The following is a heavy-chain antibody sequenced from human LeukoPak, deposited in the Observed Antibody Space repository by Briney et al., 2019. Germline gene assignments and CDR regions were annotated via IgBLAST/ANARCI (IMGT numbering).Heavy chain of an antibody. D-gene: IGHD1-26*01. J-gene: IGHJ6*03. CDR1: GFTFSSYS. CDR2: ITSSSTYI. CDR3: ARTTSGATFSDYYYYHMDV. V-gene: IGHV3-21*01. Sequence: GGSLRLSCAASGFTFSSYSMNWVRQAPGKELEWVSSITSSSTYIHYADSVKGRFTISRDNAKNSLYLQMSSLRAEDAALYYCARTTSGATFSDYYYYHMDVWGKGTTVTVSS.